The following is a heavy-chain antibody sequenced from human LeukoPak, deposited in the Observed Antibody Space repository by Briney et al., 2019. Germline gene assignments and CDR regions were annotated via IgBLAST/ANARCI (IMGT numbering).Heavy chain of an antibody. V-gene: IGHV3-23*01. D-gene: IGHD6-13*01. J-gene: IGHJ4*02. CDR1: GFTFSTYA. CDR3: AKYCGYSSSWYKLGFDY. Sequence: GGSLRLSCAASGFTFSTYAMSWVRKAPGKGLEWVSAISSSGGSTYYADSVKGRFTISRDNSKNTLYLQMNSLRAEDTAVYYCAKYCGYSSSWYKLGFDYWGQGTLVTVCS. CDR2: ISSSGGST.